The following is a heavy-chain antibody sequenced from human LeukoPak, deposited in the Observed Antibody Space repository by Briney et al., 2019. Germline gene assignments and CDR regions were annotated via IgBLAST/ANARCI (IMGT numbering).Heavy chain of an antibody. V-gene: IGHV4-4*02. D-gene: IGHD6-13*01. CDR1: GGSISNENW. CDR3: ARAAAAAGPIKPKKSISLRYNWFDP. Sequence: PSETLSLTCAVSGGSISNENWWGWVRRPPGKGLEWIGEIYHSGSTNYIPSLKSRVTISVDTSKNQFSLKLSSVTAADTAVYYCARAAAAAGPIKPKKSISLRYNWFDPWGQGTLVTVSS. J-gene: IGHJ5*02. CDR2: IYHSGST.